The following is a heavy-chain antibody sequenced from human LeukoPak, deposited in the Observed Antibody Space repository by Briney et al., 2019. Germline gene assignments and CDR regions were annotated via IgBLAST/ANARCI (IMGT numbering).Heavy chain of an antibody. CDR3: ARDPSAGVE. CDR2: ITSSSTYV. D-gene: IGHD3-10*01. CDR1: GFPFSSYN. Sequence: GGSLRLSCAASGFPFSSYNMNWVRQAPGKGLEWVSSITSSSTYVNYADSVKGRSTISRDNAKNSLYLQMSSLRVEDTAVYYCARDPSAGVEWGQGTLVTVSS. V-gene: IGHV3-21*01. J-gene: IGHJ4*02.